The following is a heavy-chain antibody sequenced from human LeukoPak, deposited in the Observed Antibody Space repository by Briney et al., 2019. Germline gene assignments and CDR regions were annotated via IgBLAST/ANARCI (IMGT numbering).Heavy chain of an antibody. V-gene: IGHV3-30*14. Sequence: GGSLRLSCAASGFTFSSYAMHWVRQAPGKGLEWVAVISYDGSNKYYADSVKGRFTISRENVKSSLYLQMNSLRAGDTGVYYCARESQGIDYWGQGTLVTVSS. J-gene: IGHJ4*02. CDR2: ISYDGSNK. CDR3: ARESQGIDY. CDR1: GFTFSSYA.